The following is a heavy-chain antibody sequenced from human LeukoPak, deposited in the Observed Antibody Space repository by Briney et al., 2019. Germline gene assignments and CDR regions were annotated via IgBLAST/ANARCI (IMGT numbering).Heavy chain of an antibody. CDR3: AREIVVVVAATPVTTGFDY. Sequence: SQTLSLTCTGSGGSISSGSYYWSWIRQPAGERLEWIGRIYTRGSTNYNPSLKSRVTISVDTSKNQFSLKLSSVTAADTAVYYCAREIVVVVAATPVTTGFDYWGQGTLVTVSS. V-gene: IGHV4-61*02. CDR1: GGSISSGSYY. J-gene: IGHJ4*02. D-gene: IGHD2-15*01. CDR2: IYTRGST.